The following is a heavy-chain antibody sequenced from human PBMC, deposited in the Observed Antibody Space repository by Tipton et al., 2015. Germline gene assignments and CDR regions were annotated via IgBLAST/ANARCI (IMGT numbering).Heavy chain of an antibody. Sequence: TLSLTCTVSGDTFNSGTYYWSWVRQYPGKGLEWIGHIYYRGDTFYKPSLKSRGTISIDTSKSQFSLMLTSVTAADTAVYFCARLRDYGDYDAFDLWGQGTTVTVSS. CDR1: GDTFNSGTYY. CDR2: IYYRGDT. D-gene: IGHD4-17*01. J-gene: IGHJ6*02. V-gene: IGHV4-31*03. CDR3: ARLRDYGDYDAFDL.